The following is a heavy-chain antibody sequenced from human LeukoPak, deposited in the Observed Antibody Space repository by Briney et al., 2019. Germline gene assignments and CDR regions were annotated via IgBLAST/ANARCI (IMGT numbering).Heavy chain of an antibody. CDR1: GGSISSGSYY. D-gene: IGHD2-15*01. V-gene: IGHV4-61*01. J-gene: IGHJ4*02. Sequence: PSETLSLTCTVSGGSISSGSYYWSWIRQPPGKGLEWVGFIFYSGSTNYNPSLKSRVTISVDTSKNQFSLKLSSVTAADTAVYYCARHSHSDDGRILLPFFDYWGQGTLVTVSS. CDR2: IFYSGST. CDR3: ARHSHSDDGRILLPFFDY.